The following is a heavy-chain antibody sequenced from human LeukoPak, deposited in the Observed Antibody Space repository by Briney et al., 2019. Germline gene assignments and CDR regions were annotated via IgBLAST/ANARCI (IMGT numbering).Heavy chain of an antibody. D-gene: IGHD3-10*01. CDR1: GGSFSGYY. CDR3: ARAPYYYGSGSYYKRLDY. Sequence: PSETLSLTCAVYGGSFSGYYWSWIRQPPGKGLEWIGEINHSGSTNYNPSLKSRVTISVDTSKNQFSLKLSSVTAADTAVYYCARAPYYYGSGSYYKRLDYWGQGTLVTVSS. CDR2: INHSGST. V-gene: IGHV4-34*01. J-gene: IGHJ4*02.